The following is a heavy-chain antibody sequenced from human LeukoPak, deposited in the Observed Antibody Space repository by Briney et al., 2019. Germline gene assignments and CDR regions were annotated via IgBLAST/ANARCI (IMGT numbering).Heavy chain of an antibody. J-gene: IGHJ4*02. CDR2: INSDGSST. CDR1: GCTFSSYW. D-gene: IGHD3-9*01. CDR3: ARVPEYMDILIAYSTTPDY. V-gene: IGHV3-74*01. Sequence: GGSLRLSCAASGCTFSSYWMHWVRQAPGKGLVWVSRINSDGSSTSYADSVKGRFTISRDNAKNTLYLQMNSLRAEDTAVYYCARVPEYMDILIAYSTTPDYWGQGTLVTVSS.